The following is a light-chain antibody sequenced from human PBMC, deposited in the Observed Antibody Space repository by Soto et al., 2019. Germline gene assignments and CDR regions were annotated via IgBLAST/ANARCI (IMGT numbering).Light chain of an antibody. V-gene: IGKV3-20*01. CDR2: GAS. CDR1: QSVSSSY. CDR3: QQFGGSPST. Sequence: EIVLTQSPGTLSLSPGQRATLSCRASQSVSSSYLAWYQQKPGQAPRLLIYGASSRATGIPERFSGSESGTDFTLTISSLEPEDFAVYYWQQFGGSPSTFGGGTKVEIK. J-gene: IGKJ4*02.